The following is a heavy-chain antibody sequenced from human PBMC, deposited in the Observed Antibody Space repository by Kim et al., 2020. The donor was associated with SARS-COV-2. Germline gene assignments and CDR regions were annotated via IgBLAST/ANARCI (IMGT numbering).Heavy chain of an antibody. D-gene: IGHD5-18*01. CDR3: SRRGYGHGYNSAFDM. Sequence: SETLSLTCTVSGDSFTDYYWNWFRQPPGKGLEWNGYRYYSGTTNYNPSLKSRVTMSVDTSTNQDYLSLTSVTAADTAVYFCSRRGYGHGYNSAFDMWG. CDR1: GDSFTDYY. J-gene: IGHJ3*02. CDR2: RYYSGTT. V-gene: IGHV4-59*08.